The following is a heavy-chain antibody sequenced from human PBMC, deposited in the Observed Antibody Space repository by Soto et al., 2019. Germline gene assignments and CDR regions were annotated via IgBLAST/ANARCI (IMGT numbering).Heavy chain of an antibody. CDR1: GGSISSSNW. CDR3: ARDIVVVPAASRGAWFDP. CDR2: IYHSGST. J-gene: IGHJ5*02. D-gene: IGHD2-2*01. V-gene: IGHV4-4*02. Sequence: QVQLQESGPGLVKPSGTLSLTCAVSGGSISSSNWWSWVRQPPGKGLEWIGEIYHSGSTNYNPSLKRRVTISVNKSKNQFSLKLSSVTAADTAVYYCARDIVVVPAASRGAWFDPWGQGTLVTVSS.